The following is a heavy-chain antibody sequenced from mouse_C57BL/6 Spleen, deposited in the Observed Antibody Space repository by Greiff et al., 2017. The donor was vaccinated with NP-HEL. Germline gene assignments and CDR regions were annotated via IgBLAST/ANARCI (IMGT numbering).Heavy chain of an antibody. CDR2: INPGSGGT. V-gene: IGHV1-54*01. CDR3: ASSRDTWFAY. Sequence: QVQLQQSGAELVRPGTSVKVSCKASGYAFTNYLIEWVKQRPGQGLEWIGVINPGSGGTNYNQKFKDKATLTVDKSSSTAYMQLSSLTSEDSAVYYCASSRDTWFAYWGQGTLVTVSA. J-gene: IGHJ3*01. CDR1: GYAFTNYL.